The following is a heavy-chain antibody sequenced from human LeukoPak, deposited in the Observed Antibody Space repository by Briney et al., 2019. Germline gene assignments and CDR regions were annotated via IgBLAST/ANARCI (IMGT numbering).Heavy chain of an antibody. Sequence: PSETLSLTCTVSGGSISSYYWSWIRKPPGKGLEWSGYIYYSGSTNYNPSLKSRVTISVDTSKNPFSLKLSSVTAADTAVYYCARDQDSSVWYYDYWGQGTLVTVSS. CDR2: IYYSGST. D-gene: IGHD6-19*01. CDR1: GGSISSYY. CDR3: ARDQDSSVWYYDY. V-gene: IGHV4-59*01. J-gene: IGHJ4*02.